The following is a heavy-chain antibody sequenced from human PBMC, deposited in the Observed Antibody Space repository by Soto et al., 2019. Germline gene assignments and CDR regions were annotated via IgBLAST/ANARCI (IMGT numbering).Heavy chain of an antibody. CDR2: IWYDGSNK. V-gene: IGHV3-33*01. CDR3: ARGAPGHYYYGMDV. CDR1: GFTFSSYG. J-gene: IGHJ6*02. D-gene: IGHD3-16*01. Sequence: GGSLRLSCAASGFTFSSYGMHWVRQAPGKGLEWVAVIWYDGSNKYYADSVKGRFTISRDNSKNTLYLQMNSLRAEDTAVYYCARGAPGHYYYGMDVWGQGTTVTVSS.